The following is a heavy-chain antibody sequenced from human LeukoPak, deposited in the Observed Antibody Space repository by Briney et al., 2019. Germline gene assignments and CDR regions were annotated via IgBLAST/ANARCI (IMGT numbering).Heavy chain of an antibody. CDR1: GFTFSSYA. Sequence: GGSLRLSCAASGFTFSSYAMSWVRQAPGKGLEWVSAISGSGGSTYYADSERGRFTISRDNSKNTLYLQMNSLRAEDTAVYYCAKARLAVAGTYHYYYYYGMDVWGQGTTVTVSS. CDR2: ISGSGGST. D-gene: IGHD6-19*01. CDR3: AKARLAVAGTYHYYYYYGMDV. J-gene: IGHJ6*02. V-gene: IGHV3-23*01.